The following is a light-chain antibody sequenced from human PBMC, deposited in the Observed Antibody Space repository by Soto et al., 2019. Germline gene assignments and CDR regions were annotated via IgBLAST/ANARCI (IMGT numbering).Light chain of an antibody. CDR3: QQYGSSPLIT. V-gene: IGKV3-20*01. J-gene: IGKJ5*01. CDR1: QSVSTSY. CDR2: GAS. Sequence: EIVLTQSPGTLSLSPGERATFSCRASQSVSTSYLVWYQQKPGQAPRLLIYGASSRATGIPDRFSGSGSGTDFTLTISRLEPEDFAVYYCQQYGSSPLITFG.